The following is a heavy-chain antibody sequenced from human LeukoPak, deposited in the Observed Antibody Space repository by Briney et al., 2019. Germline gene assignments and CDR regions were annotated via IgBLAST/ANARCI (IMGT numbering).Heavy chain of an antibody. CDR3: ARASVYYDSPGGAFDI. Sequence: TGGSLRLSCAASGFTFSSYDMHWVRQATGKGLEWVSAIGTAGDTYYPGSVKGRFTISRENAKNSLNLQMNSLRAGDTAVYYCARASVYYDSPGGAFDIWGQGTMVTVSS. J-gene: IGHJ3*02. D-gene: IGHD3-22*01. CDR1: GFTFSSYD. CDR2: IGTAGDT. V-gene: IGHV3-13*01.